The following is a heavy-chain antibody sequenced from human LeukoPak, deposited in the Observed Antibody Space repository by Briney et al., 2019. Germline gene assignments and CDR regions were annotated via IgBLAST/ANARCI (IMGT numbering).Heavy chain of an antibody. J-gene: IGHJ4*02. CDR2: VSGSSTTR. V-gene: IGHV3-48*01. CDR3: AKEAPRGDGYRNYFDY. D-gene: IGHD3-10*01. CDR1: GLTFSSYS. Sequence: GGSLRLSCAASGLTFSSYSMSWVRQAPGKGLEWISYVSGSSTTRDYADSVKGRFTISRDNAKNTLYLQMNSLRVEDTAVYYCAKEAPRGDGYRNYFDYWGQGTLVTVSS.